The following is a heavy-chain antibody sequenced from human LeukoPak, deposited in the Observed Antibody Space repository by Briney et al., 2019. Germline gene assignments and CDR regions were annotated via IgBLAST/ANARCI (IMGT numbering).Heavy chain of an antibody. V-gene: IGHV5-51*01. J-gene: IGHJ4*02. CDR1: GYSFTSYW. CDR2: IYPGDSDT. D-gene: IGHD3-9*01. CDR3: ARLHYYDILTGYYFDY. Sequence: GESLKLSCKGSGYSFTSYWIGWVRQMPGKGLEWMGIIYPGDSDTRYSPSFQGQVTISADKSISTAYLQWSSLKASDTAMYYCARLHYYDILTGYYFDYWGQGTLVTVSS.